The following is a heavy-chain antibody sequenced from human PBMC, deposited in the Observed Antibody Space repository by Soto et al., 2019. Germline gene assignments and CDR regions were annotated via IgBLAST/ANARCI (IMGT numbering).Heavy chain of an antibody. Sequence: SETLPLTCTVSGGSISTYYWSWIRQPPGKGLEWIGYFHYSGSTNYNPSLKSRVTMSVDRSKNQFSLKLSSVTAADTAVYYCARVPDRWGQGTLVTVSS. CDR1: GGSISTYY. D-gene: IGHD2-2*01. J-gene: IGHJ5*02. V-gene: IGHV4-59*12. CDR3: ARVPDR. CDR2: FHYSGST.